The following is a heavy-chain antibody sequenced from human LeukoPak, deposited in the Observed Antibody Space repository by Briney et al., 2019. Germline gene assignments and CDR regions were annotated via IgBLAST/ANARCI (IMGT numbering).Heavy chain of an antibody. V-gene: IGHV3-7*01. D-gene: IGHD1-20*01. CDR3: ASGGYNWNRLDY. J-gene: IGHJ4*02. CDR1: GFTFSSYY. Sequence: PGGSLRLSCAGSGFTFSSYYMTWVRQPPGKGLEWVANIKPDGSEKYYMDSVKGRFTISRDNAKNSLYLQINSLRADDTAVYYCASGGYNWNRLDYWGQGTLVTVSS. CDR2: IKPDGSEK.